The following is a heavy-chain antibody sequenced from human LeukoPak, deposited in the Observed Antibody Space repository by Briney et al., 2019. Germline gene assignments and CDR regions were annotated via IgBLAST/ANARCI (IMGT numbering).Heavy chain of an antibody. CDR1: GGSLSGYY. CDR3: ARLSYDSPYYYGMDV. CDR2: INHSGST. D-gene: IGHD3-3*01. V-gene: IGHV4-34*01. J-gene: IGHJ6*02. Sequence: SETLSLTCAVYGGSLSGYYWSWIRQPPGKGREWIGEINHSGSTNYNPSLKSRVTISVDTSKNQFSLKLSSVTAADTAVYYCARLSYDSPYYYGMDVWGQGTTVTVSS.